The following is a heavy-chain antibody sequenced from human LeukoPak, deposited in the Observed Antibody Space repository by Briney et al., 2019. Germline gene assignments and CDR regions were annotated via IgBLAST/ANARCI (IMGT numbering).Heavy chain of an antibody. V-gene: IGHV4-4*07. Sequence: SETLSLTCTVSGGSISSYYWSWIRQPAGKGLEWIGRIYTSGSTNYNPSLKSRVTMSVDTSKNQFSLKLSSVTAADTAVYYCAREESVLLWFDYYYYMDVWGKGTTVTISS. J-gene: IGHJ6*03. D-gene: IGHD5-18*01. CDR1: GGSISSYY. CDR2: IYTSGST. CDR3: AREESVLLWFDYYYYMDV.